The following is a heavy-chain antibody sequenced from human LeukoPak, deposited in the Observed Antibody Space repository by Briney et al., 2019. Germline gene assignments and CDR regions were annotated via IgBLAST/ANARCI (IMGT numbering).Heavy chain of an antibody. J-gene: IGHJ5*02. CDR2: ISGSGGST. D-gene: IGHD2-15*01. CDR3: AKFPPIYCSGGSCPHWFDP. Sequence: GGSLRLSCAASGFTFSSYAMSWVRQAPGKGLEWVSAISGSGGSTYYADSVKGRFTISRDNSKNTLYLRMNSLRAEDTAVYYCAKFPPIYCSGGSCPHWFDPWGQGTLVTVSS. CDR1: GFTFSSYA. V-gene: IGHV3-23*01.